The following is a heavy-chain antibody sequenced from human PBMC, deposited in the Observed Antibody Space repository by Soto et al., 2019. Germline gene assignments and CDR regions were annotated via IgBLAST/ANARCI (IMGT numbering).Heavy chain of an antibody. CDR3: ARARWYDAFDV. V-gene: IGHV4-38-2*01. Sequence: SETLSLTCAVSGFFISSGNYWGWIRKPPGKGLEWIGSIFHGGNTYYNLSLKSRVTISVDMSKNQFSLKLNSVTAADTAVYYCARARWYDAFDVWGQGTVVTVSS. J-gene: IGHJ3*01. CDR1: GFFISSGNY. CDR2: IFHGGNT. D-gene: IGHD2-15*01.